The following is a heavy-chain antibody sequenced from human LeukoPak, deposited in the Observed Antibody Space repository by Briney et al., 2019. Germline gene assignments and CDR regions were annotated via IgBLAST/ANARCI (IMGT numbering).Heavy chain of an antibody. J-gene: IGHJ4*02. Sequence: SVKVSCKASGGTFSSYAISWVRHAPGHGLEWMGEIITIFGTASYAQKFPGRVTITADESTSTAYMELSSLRSEDTAVYYCARVGDFWSGYYRPFDYWGQGTLVTVSS. D-gene: IGHD3-3*01. CDR3: ARVGDFWSGYYRPFDY. CDR1: GGTFSSYA. V-gene: IGHV1-69*13. CDR2: IITIFGTA.